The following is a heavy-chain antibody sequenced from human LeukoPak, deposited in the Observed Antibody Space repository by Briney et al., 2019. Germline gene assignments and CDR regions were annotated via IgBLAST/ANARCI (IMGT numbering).Heavy chain of an antibody. CDR2: INPSGGST. CDR3: ASNFGVVTLPLDY. J-gene: IGHJ4*02. D-gene: IGHD3-3*01. V-gene: IGHV1-46*01. Sequence: ASVKVSCKASGYTFTSYYMHWVRQAPGQGLEWMGIINPSGGSTSYAQKFQGRVTMTRDTSTSTVCMELSSLRSEDTAVYYCASNFGVVTLPLDYWGQGTLVTVSS. CDR1: GYTFTSYY.